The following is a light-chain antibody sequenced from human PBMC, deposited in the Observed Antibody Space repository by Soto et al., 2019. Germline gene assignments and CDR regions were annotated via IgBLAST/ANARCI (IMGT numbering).Light chain of an antibody. Sequence: EIVLTQSPGTPSLSPGERATLSCRASQTVSKNYLAWFQQNSGQAPRLLISGAFNRATGIPDRFSGSGTGTDFTLIISRLEPEDFTMYYCQQYASAPLTFGGGTKVEIK. CDR2: GAF. J-gene: IGKJ4*01. V-gene: IGKV3-20*01. CDR1: QTVSKNY. CDR3: QQYASAPLT.